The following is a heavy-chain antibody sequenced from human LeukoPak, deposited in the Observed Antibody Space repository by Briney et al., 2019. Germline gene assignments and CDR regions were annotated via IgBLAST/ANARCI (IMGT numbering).Heavy chain of an antibody. CDR2: ISSSSSYI. D-gene: IGHD5-18*01. CDR1: GFTFSSYS. CDR3: ARSHTAMVTYDY. Sequence: GGSLRLSCAASGFTFSSYSMNWVRQAPGKGLEWVSSISSSSSYIYYADSVKGRFTISRDNAKNSLHLQMNSLRAEDTAVYHCARSHTAMVTYDYWGQGTLVTVSS. V-gene: IGHV3-21*01. J-gene: IGHJ4*02.